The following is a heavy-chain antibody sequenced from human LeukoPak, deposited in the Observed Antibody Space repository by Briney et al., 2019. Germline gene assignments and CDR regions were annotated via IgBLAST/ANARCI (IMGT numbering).Heavy chain of an antibody. J-gene: IGHJ4*02. CDR1: GFTFSSYG. V-gene: IGHV3-30*18. D-gene: IGHD5-18*01. CDR3: AKSDVDTTHSY. CDR2: ISYDGSNK. Sequence: GRSLRLSCAASGFTFSSYGMHWVRQAPGKGLEWVAVISYDGSNKYYADSVEGRFTISRDNSKNTLYLQMNSLRAEDTAVYYCAKSDVDTTHSYWGQGTLVTVSS.